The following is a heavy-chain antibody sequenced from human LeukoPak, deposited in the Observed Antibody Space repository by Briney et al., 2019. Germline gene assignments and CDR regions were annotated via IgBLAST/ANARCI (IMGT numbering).Heavy chain of an antibody. CDR3: ARPYCSGGSCYYYGMDV. D-gene: IGHD2-15*01. J-gene: IGHJ6*02. CDR2: IYPGDSDT. V-gene: IGHV5-51*01. CDR1: GYSFTSYW. Sequence: GESLKISCKGSGYSFTSYWIGWVRQMPGKGLEWMGIIYPGDSDTRYSPSLQGQVTISADKSISTAYLQWSSLKASDTAMYYCARPYCSGGSCYYYGMDVWGQGTTVTVSS.